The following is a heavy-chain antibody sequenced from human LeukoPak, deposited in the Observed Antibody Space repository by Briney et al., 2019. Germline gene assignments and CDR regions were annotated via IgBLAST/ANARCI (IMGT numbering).Heavy chain of an antibody. D-gene: IGHD3-22*01. Sequence: PSETLSLTCTVSGGSISSSSYYWGWIRQPRGKGLEWIGYIYYSGSTNYNPSLKSRVTISVDTSKNQFSLKLSSVTAADTAVYYCARARYYDSSGYYSRFDYWGQGTLVTVSS. J-gene: IGHJ4*02. CDR3: ARARYYDSSGYYSRFDY. V-gene: IGHV4-61*05. CDR1: GGSISSSSYY. CDR2: IYYSGST.